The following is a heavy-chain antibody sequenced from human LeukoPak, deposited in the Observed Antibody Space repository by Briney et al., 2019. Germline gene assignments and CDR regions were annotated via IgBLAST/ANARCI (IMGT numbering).Heavy chain of an antibody. V-gene: IGHV3-15*01. CDR1: GFTFSNAW. CDR3: TTDPPPYSSGLYFDY. D-gene: IGHD6-19*01. J-gene: IGHJ4*02. CDR2: IKRKTDGGTT. Sequence: PGGSLRLSCAASGFTFSNAWMSWVRQAPGKGLEWVGRIKRKTDGGTTDYAAPVKGRFTISRDDSKNTLYLQMNSLKTEDTAVYYCTTDPPPYSSGLYFDYWGQGTLVTVSS.